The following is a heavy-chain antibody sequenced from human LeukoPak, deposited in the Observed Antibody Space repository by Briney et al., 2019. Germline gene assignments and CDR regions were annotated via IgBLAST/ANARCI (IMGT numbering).Heavy chain of an antibody. V-gene: IGHV1-18*01. D-gene: IGHD2-15*01. CDR2: ISAYNGNT. Sequence: GASVKVSCKASGYTFTSYGISWVRQAPGQGLEWMGWISAYNGNTNYAQKLQGRVTMTTDTSTSTAYMEPRSLRSDDTAVYYCARGTDCSGGSCYAYYYYYGMDVWGQGTTVTVSS. CDR1: GYTFTSYG. J-gene: IGHJ6*02. CDR3: ARGTDCSGGSCYAYYYYYGMDV.